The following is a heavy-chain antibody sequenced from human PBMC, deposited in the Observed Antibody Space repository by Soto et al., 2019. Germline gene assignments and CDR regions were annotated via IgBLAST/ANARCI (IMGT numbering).Heavy chain of an antibody. CDR1: GGPFSSYA. CDR3: ARGHYYDSSGYY. Sequence: SVKVASKASGGPFSSYAISWVRQAPGQGLEWMGGIIPIFGTANYAQKFQGRVTITADESTSTAYMELSSLRSEDTAVYYCARGHYYDSSGYYWGQGTLVTVSS. J-gene: IGHJ4*02. V-gene: IGHV1-69*01. CDR2: IIPIFGTA. D-gene: IGHD3-22*01.